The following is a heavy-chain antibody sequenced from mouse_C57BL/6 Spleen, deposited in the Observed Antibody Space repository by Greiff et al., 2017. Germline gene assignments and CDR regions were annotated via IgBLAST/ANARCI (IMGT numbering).Heavy chain of an antibody. Sequence: QVQLQQPGAELVRPGTSVKLSCKASGYTFTSYWMHWVKQRPGQGLEWIGVIDPSDSYTNYNQKFKGKATLTVDKSSSTAYMQLSSLTSEDSAVYYCARVYYGNYYFDYWGQGTTLTVSS. CDR3: ARVYYGNYYFDY. J-gene: IGHJ2*01. V-gene: IGHV1-59*01. CDR2: IDPSDSYT. D-gene: IGHD2-1*01. CDR1: GYTFTSYW.